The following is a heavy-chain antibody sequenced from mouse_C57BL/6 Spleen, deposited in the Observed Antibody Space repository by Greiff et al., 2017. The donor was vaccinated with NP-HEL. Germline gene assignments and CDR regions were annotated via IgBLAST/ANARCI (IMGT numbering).Heavy chain of an antibody. J-gene: IGHJ2*01. CDR3: AREKQSFDY. Sequence: VQLVESGAELAKPGASVKLSCKASGYTFTSYWIHWVKQRPGQGLEWIGYINPSSGYTKYNQKFKDKATWTADKSSSTAYMQLSSLTYEDSAVYYCAREKQSFDYWGQGTTLTVSS. CDR2: INPSSGYT. V-gene: IGHV1-7*01. CDR1: GYTFTSYW.